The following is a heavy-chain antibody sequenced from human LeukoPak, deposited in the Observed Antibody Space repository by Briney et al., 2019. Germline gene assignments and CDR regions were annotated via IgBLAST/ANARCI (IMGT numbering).Heavy chain of an antibody. CDR2: IPYDGSNK. J-gene: IGHJ4*02. CDR3: AKVITTTVTTTYYFDY. V-gene: IGHV3-30*04. CDR1: GFTFSSYA. D-gene: IGHD4-17*01. Sequence: QTGGSLRLSCAASGFTFSSYAMHWVRQAPGKGLEWVALIPYDGSNKYYADSVKGRFTVSRDNSKNTLYLQMNSLRAEDTAVYYCAKVITTTVTTTYYFDYWGQGTLVTVSS.